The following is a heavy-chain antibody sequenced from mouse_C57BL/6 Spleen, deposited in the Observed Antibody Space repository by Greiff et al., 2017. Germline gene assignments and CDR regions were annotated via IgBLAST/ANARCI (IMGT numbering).Heavy chain of an antibody. J-gene: IGHJ1*03. V-gene: IGHV1-26*01. Sequence: EVQLQQSGPELVKPGASVKISCKASGYTFTDYYMNWVKQSHGKSLEWIGDINPNNGGTSYNQKFKGKATLTVDTSSSTAYMELRSLTSEDSADYYCARYGDGAWGTGTTVTVSS. CDR3: ARYGDGA. D-gene: IGHD1-1*02. CDR2: INPNNGGT. CDR1: GYTFTDYY.